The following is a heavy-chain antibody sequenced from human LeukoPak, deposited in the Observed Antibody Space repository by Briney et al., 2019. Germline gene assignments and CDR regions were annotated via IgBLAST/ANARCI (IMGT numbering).Heavy chain of an antibody. CDR2: IYPGDSDT. CDR3: ARTEIAVAGTAAAYFDY. V-gene: IGHV5-51*01. CDR1: GYSFTSYW. Sequence: GESLKISCKGSGYSFTSYWIGWVRRMPGKGLEWMGIIYPGDSDTRYSPSFQGQVTISADKSISTAYLQWSSLKASDTAMYYCARTEIAVAGTAAAYFDYWGQGTLVTVSS. D-gene: IGHD6-19*01. J-gene: IGHJ4*02.